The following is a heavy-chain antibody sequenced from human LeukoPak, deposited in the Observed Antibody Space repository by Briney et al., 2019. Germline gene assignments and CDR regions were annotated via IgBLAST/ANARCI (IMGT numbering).Heavy chain of an antibody. V-gene: IGHV4-39*01. D-gene: IGHD3-22*01. J-gene: IGHJ6*02. CDR1: GGSISSSSYY. Sequence: KPSETLSLTCTVSGGSISSSSYYWGWIRQPPGKGLEWIGSIYCSGSTYYNPSLKSRVTISVDTSKNQFSLKLSSVTAADTAVYYCARHYYDSSGYYYYYYGMDVWGQGTTVTVSS. CDR2: IYCSGST. CDR3: ARHYYDSSGYYYYYYGMDV.